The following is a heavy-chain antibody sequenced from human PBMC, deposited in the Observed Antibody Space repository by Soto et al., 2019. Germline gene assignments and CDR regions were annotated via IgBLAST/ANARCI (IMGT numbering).Heavy chain of an antibody. CDR2: ISAYNGNT. CDR3: ARDPHKDGYALVFDY. Sequence: QVQLVQSGAEVKKPGASVKVSCKASGYTFTSYGISWVRQAPGQGLEWMGWISAYNGNTNYAQKLQGRVTMTTDTSTSPDYMELSRLRSDDRAVYSCARDPHKDGYALVFDYWGQGTLVTVSS. V-gene: IGHV1-18*01. D-gene: IGHD5-12*01. J-gene: IGHJ4*02. CDR1: GYTFTSYG.